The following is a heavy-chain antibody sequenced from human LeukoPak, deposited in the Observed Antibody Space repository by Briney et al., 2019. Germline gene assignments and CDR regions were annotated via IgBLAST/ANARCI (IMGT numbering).Heavy chain of an antibody. CDR3: ARVPGISDAFDI. J-gene: IGHJ3*02. Sequence: PSQTLSLTCTVSGGSISSGGYYWSWIRQPPGKGLEWIGYIYHSGSTYYNPSLKSRVTISVDRSKNQFSLKLSSVTAADTAVYYYARVPGISDAFDIWGQGTMVTVSS. D-gene: IGHD6-13*01. CDR1: GGSISSGGYY. CDR2: IYHSGST. V-gene: IGHV4-30-2*01.